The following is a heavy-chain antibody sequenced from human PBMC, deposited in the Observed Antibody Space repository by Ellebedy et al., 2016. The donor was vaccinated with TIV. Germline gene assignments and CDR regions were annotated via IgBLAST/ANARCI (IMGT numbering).Heavy chain of an antibody. CDR2: IYYSGST. D-gene: IGHD4-17*01. Sequence: MPSETLSLTCTVSGGSISSSSYYWGWIRQPPGKGLEWIGSIYYSGSTYYNPSLKSRVTIPVDTSKTQFSLKLSSVTAADTAVYYCARHGSYTTGTPVDYWGQGTLVTVSS. CDR3: ARHGSYTTGTPVDY. J-gene: IGHJ4*02. CDR1: GGSISSSSYY. V-gene: IGHV4-39*01.